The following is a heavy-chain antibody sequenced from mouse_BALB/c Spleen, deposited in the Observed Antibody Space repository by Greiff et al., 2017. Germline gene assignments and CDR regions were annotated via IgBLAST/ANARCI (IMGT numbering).Heavy chain of an antibody. CDR3: ARQGSSYWFAY. D-gene: IGHD1-1*01. Sequence: EVHLVESGGDLVKPGGSLKLSCAASGFTFSSYGMSWVRQTPDKRLEWVATISSGGSYTYYPDSVKVRFTISRDNAKNTLYLQMSSLKSEDTAMYYCARQGSSYWFAYWGQGTLVTVSA. CDR1: GFTFSSYG. V-gene: IGHV5-6*01. CDR2: ISSGGSYT. J-gene: IGHJ3*01.